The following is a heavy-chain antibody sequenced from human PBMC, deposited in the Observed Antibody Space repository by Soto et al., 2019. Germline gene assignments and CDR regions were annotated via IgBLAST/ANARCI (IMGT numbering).Heavy chain of an antibody. V-gene: IGHV1-69*13. D-gene: IGHD4-17*01. CDR2: IIPIFGTA. Sequence: ASVKVSCKASGGTFSSYAISWVRQAPGQGLEWMGGIIPIFGTANYAQKFQGRVTITADESTSTAYMELSSLRSEDTAVYYCARXYNGDSELGPYYYGMDVWGQGTTVTVSS. CDR1: GGTFSSYA. J-gene: IGHJ6*02. CDR3: ARXYNGDSELGPYYYGMDV.